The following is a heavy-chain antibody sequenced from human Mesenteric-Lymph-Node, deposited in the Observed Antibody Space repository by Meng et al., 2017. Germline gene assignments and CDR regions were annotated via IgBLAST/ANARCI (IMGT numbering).Heavy chain of an antibody. D-gene: IGHD3-22*01. V-gene: IGHV4-61*02. CDR3: ARSGGYYHYFDY. CDR1: GGSISSGSYY. J-gene: IGHJ4*02. Sequence: LRLSCTVSGGSISSGSYYWSWIRQPAGKGLEWIGRIYTSGSTNYNPSLKSRVTISVDTSKNQFSLKLSSVTAADTAVYYCARSGGYYHYFDYWGQGTLVTVSS. CDR2: IYTSGST.